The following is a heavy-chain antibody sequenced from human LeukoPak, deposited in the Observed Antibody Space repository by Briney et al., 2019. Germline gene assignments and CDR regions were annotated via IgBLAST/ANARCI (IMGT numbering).Heavy chain of an antibody. CDR3: ARGGLWGTFDY. CDR1: GFTFSSSA. CDR2: IKQDGSEK. J-gene: IGHJ4*02. V-gene: IGHV3-7*01. Sequence: GGSLRLSCAASGFTFSSSAMSWVRQAPGKGLEWVANIKQDGSEKYYVDSVKGRFTISRDNAKNSLYLQMNSLRAEDTAVYYCARGGLWGTFDYWGQGTLVTVSS. D-gene: IGHD3-16*01.